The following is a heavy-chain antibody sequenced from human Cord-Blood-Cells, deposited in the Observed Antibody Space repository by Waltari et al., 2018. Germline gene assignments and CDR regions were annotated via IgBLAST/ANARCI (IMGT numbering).Heavy chain of an antibody. D-gene: IGHD6-13*01. CDR2: ISSSSSYI. V-gene: IGHV3-21*01. Sequence: EVQLVESGGGLVKPGGSLRLSCAASGFTFSSYSMNWVRQGPGKGLEWVSSISSSSSYIYYADSVKGRFTISRDNAKNSLYLQMNSLRAEDTAVYYCASIAAAGHDYWGQGTLVTVSS. CDR1: GFTFSSYS. CDR3: ASIAAAGHDY. J-gene: IGHJ4*02.